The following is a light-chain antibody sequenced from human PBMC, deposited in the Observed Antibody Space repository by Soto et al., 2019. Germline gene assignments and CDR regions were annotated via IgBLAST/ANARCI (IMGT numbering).Light chain of an antibody. V-gene: IGKV1-9*01. CDR2: AAS. CDR3: VHLNRDSPDT. J-gene: IGKJ3*01. Sequence: DIQLTQSPSFLSASVGDRVTITCRASQGISSYLAWYQQKPGKAPELLIFAASTLQNGVPSRFSGSGSGTEFTLTISSLQPEDFATYYCVHLNRDSPDTFGPGTKVDIK. CDR1: QGISSY.